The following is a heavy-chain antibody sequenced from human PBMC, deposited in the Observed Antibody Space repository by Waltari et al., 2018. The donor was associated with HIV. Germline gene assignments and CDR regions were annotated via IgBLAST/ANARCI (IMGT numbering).Heavy chain of an antibody. CDR1: GGSFSGYH. J-gene: IGHJ4*02. V-gene: IGHV4-34*01. CDR2: VNDSGST. D-gene: IGHD2-8*02. CDR3: ARVPTLVYFDY. Sequence: QVQLQQWGAGLLKTSETLSLTCAVYGGSFSGYHWSWIRQPPGKGLEWIGEVNDSGSTKYKPSLKSRATISADTSENQFSLKLSSVTAADTAVYYCARVPTLVYFDYWGQGNLVTVSS.